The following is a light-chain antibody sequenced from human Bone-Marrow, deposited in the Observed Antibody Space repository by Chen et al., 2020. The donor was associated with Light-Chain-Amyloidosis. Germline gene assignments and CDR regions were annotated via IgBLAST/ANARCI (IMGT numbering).Light chain of an antibody. V-gene: IGKV1-NL1*01. CDR1: QGISSS. CDR2: GAS. Sequence: DLQMSQSPSSLSASVLDRVTITCRASQGISSSLAWYQQKSGKAPKLLVFGASTLESGVPSRFNGSGSGTVYTLTISSLQPEDFATYFCQQYYGTPRTFGQGTKVEIK. CDR3: QQYYGTPRT. J-gene: IGKJ1*01.